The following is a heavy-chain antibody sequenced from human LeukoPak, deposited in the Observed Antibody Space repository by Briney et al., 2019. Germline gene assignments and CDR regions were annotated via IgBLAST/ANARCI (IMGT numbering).Heavy chain of an antibody. CDR1: GDSVSSYSGG. V-gene: IGHV6-1*01. CDR3: TRGGLGRPDAFDI. D-gene: IGHD7-27*01. Sequence: SQTLSLTFAISGDSVSSYSGGWNWIRQSPSRGLEWLGRTYYRSKWYNDYAVSLRSRITVNPDTSKNHFSLQLNSVTPEDTAVYYCTRGGLGRPDAFDIWGQGTMVTVSS. J-gene: IGHJ3*02. CDR2: TYYRSKWYN.